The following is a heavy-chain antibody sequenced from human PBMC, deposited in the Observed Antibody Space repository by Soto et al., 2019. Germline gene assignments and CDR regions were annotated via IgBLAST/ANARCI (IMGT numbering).Heavy chain of an antibody. CDR2: ISHSGLR. J-gene: IGHJ5*02. Sequence: SETLSLTSIVSGVSISTGYCTWIRQSAGKRLEWIGYISHSGLRHYRASLQSRLTMSVETSKNQFSLNLTSVTAADTAIYYCATSNTTCPGCYSWGQGTLVTVSS. V-gene: IGHV4-59*01. CDR3: ATSNTTCPGCYS. D-gene: IGHD2-2*01. CDR1: GVSISTGY.